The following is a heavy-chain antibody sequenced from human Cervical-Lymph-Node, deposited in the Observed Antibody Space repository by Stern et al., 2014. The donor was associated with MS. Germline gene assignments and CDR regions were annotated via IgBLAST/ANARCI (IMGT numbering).Heavy chain of an antibody. CDR1: GGTFSSYA. V-gene: IGHV1-69*01. Sequence: QMQLVQSGAEVKKPGSSVKVSCKASGGTFSSYAISWVRQAPGQGLEWMGGIIPIFGKAKYAQKFQGRVTITADESTSTAYIELSSLRSEDTAVYYCARDEAYCSGGSCYEPLDYWGQGTLVTVSS. J-gene: IGHJ4*02. CDR3: ARDEAYCSGGSCYEPLDY. CDR2: IIPIFGKA. D-gene: IGHD2-15*01.